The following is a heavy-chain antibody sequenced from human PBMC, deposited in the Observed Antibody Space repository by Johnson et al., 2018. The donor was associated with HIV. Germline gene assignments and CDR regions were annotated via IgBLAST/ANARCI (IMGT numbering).Heavy chain of an antibody. CDR2: ISYDGSNK. Sequence: QVQLVESGGGVVQPGRSLRLSCAASGFTFSSYAMHWVRQAPGKGLEWVAVISYDGSNKYYADSVTGRFTISRDNSKNTLYLQMNSLRAEDTAVYYCARDAGQWLDDAFDIWGQGTMVTVSS. D-gene: IGHD6-19*01. CDR3: ARDAGQWLDDAFDI. J-gene: IGHJ3*02. V-gene: IGHV3-30*14. CDR1: GFTFSSYA.